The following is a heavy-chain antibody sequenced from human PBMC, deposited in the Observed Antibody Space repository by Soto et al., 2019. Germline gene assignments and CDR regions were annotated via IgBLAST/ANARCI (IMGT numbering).Heavy chain of an antibody. V-gene: IGHV1-8*01. CDR3: ARTRILTIFGVVIIGWFDP. Sequence: ASVKVSCKASGYTFTSYDINWVRQATGQGLEWMGWMNPNSGNTGYAQKFQGRVTMTRNTSISTAYMELSSLRSEDTAVYYCARTRILTIFGVVIIGWFDPWGQGTLVTV. D-gene: IGHD3-3*01. CDR2: MNPNSGNT. J-gene: IGHJ5*02. CDR1: GYTFTSYD.